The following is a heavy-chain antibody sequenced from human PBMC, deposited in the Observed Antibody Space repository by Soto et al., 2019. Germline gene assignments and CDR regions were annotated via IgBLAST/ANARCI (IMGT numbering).Heavy chain of an antibody. J-gene: IGHJ4*02. CDR1: GGSISSYY. Sequence: QVQLQESGPGLVKPSETLSLTCTVSGGSISSYYWSWIRQPPGKGLEWIGFIYHSGSTNYNPSLKSRVSISVDTSKNPFSLNLSSLTAADTAVYYCARDGRDGYDFFDYWGQGTLVTVSS. V-gene: IGHV4-59*01. CDR2: IYHSGST. D-gene: IGHD5-12*01. CDR3: ARDGRDGYDFFDY.